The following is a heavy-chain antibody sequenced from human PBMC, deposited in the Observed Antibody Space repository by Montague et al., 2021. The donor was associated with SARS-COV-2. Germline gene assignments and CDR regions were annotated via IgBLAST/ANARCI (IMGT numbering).Heavy chain of an antibody. J-gene: IGHJ6*02. CDR1: GFTFSSYA. Sequence: SLRLSCAASGFTFSSYAMHWVRQAPGKGLEWVAVISYDGSNKYYADSVKGRFTISRDNSKNTLYLQMNSLRAEDTAMYYCARVLGGYYGMDVWGQGTTVTVSS. CDR2: ISYDGSNK. D-gene: IGHD2/OR15-2a*01. V-gene: IGHV3-30-3*01. CDR3: ARVLGGYYGMDV.